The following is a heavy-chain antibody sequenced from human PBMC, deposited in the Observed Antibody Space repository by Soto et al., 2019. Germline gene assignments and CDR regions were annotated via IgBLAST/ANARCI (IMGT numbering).Heavy chain of an antibody. J-gene: IGHJ6*02. V-gene: IGHV3-23*01. CDR1: GFTFSSYA. CDR2: ISGRGEST. D-gene: IGHD6-13*01. Sequence: EAQLLESGGGLVQPGGSLRLSCAASGFTFSSYAMSWVRQAPGKGLEWVSAISGRGESTNYADSVKGRFTISRDNSKNTLILQMNSPRAEDTAVYYCARWRAQQLSRGYYGMDVWGQGTTVTVSS. CDR3: ARWRAQQLSRGYYGMDV.